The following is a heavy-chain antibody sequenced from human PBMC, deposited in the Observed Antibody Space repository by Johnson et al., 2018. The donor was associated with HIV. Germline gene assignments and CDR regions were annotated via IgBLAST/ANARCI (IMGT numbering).Heavy chain of an antibody. J-gene: IGHJ3*02. V-gene: IGHV3-30*18. CDR2: ISYDGSNK. Sequence: QVQLVESGGGVVQPGRSLRLSCAASRITLSSYGMHWVRQAPGKGLEWVAVISYDGSNKYYADSVKGRFTVSRDNSKNTVYLQMNSMRAEDKAVYYCAKQYYGSGGSVHAFDIWGQGIMVTVSS. D-gene: IGHD3-10*01. CDR3: AKQYYGSGGSVHAFDI. CDR1: RITLSSYG.